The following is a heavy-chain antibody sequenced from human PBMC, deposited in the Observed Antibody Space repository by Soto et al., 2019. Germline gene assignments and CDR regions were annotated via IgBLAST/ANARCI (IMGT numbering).Heavy chain of an antibody. CDR2: ISGSGGST. V-gene: IGHV3-23*01. Sequence: EVQLLESGGGLVQPGGSLRLSCAASGFTFSSYAMSWVRQAPGKGLEWVSAISGSGGSTYYADSVKGRFTISRDNSXXTLYLQMNSLRAEDTAVYYCAKDKATEMATILFDYWGQGTLVTVSS. CDR1: GFTFSSYA. D-gene: IGHD5-12*01. J-gene: IGHJ4*02. CDR3: AKDKATEMATILFDY.